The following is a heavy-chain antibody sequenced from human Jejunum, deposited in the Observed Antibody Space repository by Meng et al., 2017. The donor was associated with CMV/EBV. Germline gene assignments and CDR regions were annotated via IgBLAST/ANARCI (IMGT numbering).Heavy chain of an antibody. D-gene: IGHD5/OR15-5a*01. CDR1: FDFSSHA. V-gene: IGHV3-30*04. J-gene: IGHJ4*02. Sequence: FDFSSHAMHWVRQAPGKGLEWMAVVSYDGTNTYHTDSILGRFTVSRDNYKNTVSLQMKKVTSDDTSLYYCVRSPLSVARDFYFDHWGQGAQVTVSS. CDR3: VRSPLSVARDFYFDH. CDR2: VSYDGTNT.